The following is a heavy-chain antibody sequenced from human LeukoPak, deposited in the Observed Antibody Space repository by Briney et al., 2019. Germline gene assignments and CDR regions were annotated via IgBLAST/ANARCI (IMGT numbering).Heavy chain of an antibody. J-gene: IGHJ4*02. Sequence: GGSLRLSCAASGFTFDDYGMSWVRQAPGQGLEGVSGINWNGGRTAYADSVKGRFTISRDNAKNSLYLQMNSLRAEDTALYYCVRGAYSSGPFDSWGQGTLVTVSS. D-gene: IGHD6-19*01. CDR1: GFTFDDYG. CDR2: INWNGGRT. V-gene: IGHV3-20*04. CDR3: VRGAYSSGPFDS.